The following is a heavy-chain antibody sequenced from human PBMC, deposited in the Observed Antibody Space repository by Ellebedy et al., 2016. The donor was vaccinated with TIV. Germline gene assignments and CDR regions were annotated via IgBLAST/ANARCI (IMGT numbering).Heavy chain of an antibody. Sequence: SETLSLXXTVSGGSISSGGYYWSWIRQHPGKGLEWIGNIYYSGSTDYNPSLKSRVSISVDTSKNQFSLNLSSVTAADTAVYYCARDTPVDAFDIWGQGTMVTVSS. CDR2: IYYSGST. V-gene: IGHV4-31*03. CDR1: GGSISSGGYY. J-gene: IGHJ3*02. CDR3: ARDTPVDAFDI.